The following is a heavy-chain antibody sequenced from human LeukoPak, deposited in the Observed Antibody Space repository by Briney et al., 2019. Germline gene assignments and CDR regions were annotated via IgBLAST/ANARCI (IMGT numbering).Heavy chain of an antibody. CDR2: ISSSSSYI. CDR3: ARDGEEGIAAAGTMAFDI. D-gene: IGHD6-13*01. J-gene: IGHJ3*02. CDR1: GFTFSSYS. Sequence: GGSLRLSCSASGFTFSSYSMNWVRQAPGKGLEWVSSISSSSSYIYYADSVKGRFTISRDNAKNSLYLQMNSLRAEDTAVYYCARDGEEGIAAAGTMAFDIWGQGTMVTVSS. V-gene: IGHV3-21*01.